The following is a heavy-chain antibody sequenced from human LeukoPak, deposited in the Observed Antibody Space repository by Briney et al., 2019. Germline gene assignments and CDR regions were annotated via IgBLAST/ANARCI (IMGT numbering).Heavy chain of an antibody. CDR2: ISYDGSNK. J-gene: IGHJ4*02. CDR1: GFSFSTYW. Sequence: GGSLRLSCLGSGFSFSTYWTSWVRQAPGKGLEWVAVISYDGSNKYYADSVKGRFTISRDNSKNTLYLQMNSLRAEDTAVYYCAKDADSSGYYPFDYWGQGTLVTVSS. V-gene: IGHV3-30*18. CDR3: AKDADSSGYYPFDY. D-gene: IGHD3-22*01.